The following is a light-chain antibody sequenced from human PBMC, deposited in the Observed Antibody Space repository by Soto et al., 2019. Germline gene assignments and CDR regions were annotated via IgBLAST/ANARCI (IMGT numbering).Light chain of an antibody. Sequence: DIQMTQSPSTLSASVGDRVTITCRASQSISSWLAWYQQKPGKAPKLLIYDASSLESGVPSRFSGSGSGTEFTLTISSLQPDDFATDYCQQYNSYPRTFGQGTTVEIK. CDR3: QQYNSYPRT. V-gene: IGKV1-5*01. CDR2: DAS. CDR1: QSISSW. J-gene: IGKJ1*01.